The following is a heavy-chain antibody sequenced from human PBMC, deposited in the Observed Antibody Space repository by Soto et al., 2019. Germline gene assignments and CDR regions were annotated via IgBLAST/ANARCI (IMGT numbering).Heavy chain of an antibody. Sequence: QVQLVESGGGVVQPGRSLRLSCAASGFTFSSYAIHWVRQAPGKGLEWVAVISYDGSNKYYADSVKGRFTISRDNSKNTLYLQMNSLRAEDTTVYYCARGYYYDSSGYYGDPRNAFDIWGQGTMVTVSS. CDR1: GFTFSSYA. D-gene: IGHD3-22*01. CDR2: ISYDGSNK. V-gene: IGHV3-30-3*01. CDR3: ARGYYYDSSGYYGDPRNAFDI. J-gene: IGHJ3*02.